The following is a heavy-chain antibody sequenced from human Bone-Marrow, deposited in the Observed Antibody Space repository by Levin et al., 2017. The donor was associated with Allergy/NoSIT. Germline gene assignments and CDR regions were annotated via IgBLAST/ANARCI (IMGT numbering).Heavy chain of an antibody. J-gene: IGHJ2*01. Sequence: SETLSLTCSVSGYSISSGYYWGWIRQPPGKGLEWVASIYHFGTTYYNPSLKSRATISVDTSKNHFSLKLTSLTAADTAMYFCARSCAANCFGTYWYFDLWGRGALVTVSS. CDR2: IYHFGTT. D-gene: IGHD2-21*02. CDR3: ARSCAANCFGTYWYFDL. V-gene: IGHV4-38-2*01. CDR1: GYSISSGYY.